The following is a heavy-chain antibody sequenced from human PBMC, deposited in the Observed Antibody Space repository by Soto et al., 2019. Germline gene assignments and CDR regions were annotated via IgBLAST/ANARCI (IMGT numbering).Heavy chain of an antibody. D-gene: IGHD1-26*01. CDR3: ARDITGSYYYYSDS. J-gene: IGHJ4*02. V-gene: IGHV3-7*03. CDR2: IKQDGSEK. CDR1: GFTLSSYW. Sequence: GGSLRLSCAASGFTLSSYWMSWVRQAPGKGLEWVANIKQDGSEKYYVDSVKGRFTISRDNAKNSLYLQMNSLRAEDTAVYYCARDITGSYYYYSDSWGQGTVVTVSS.